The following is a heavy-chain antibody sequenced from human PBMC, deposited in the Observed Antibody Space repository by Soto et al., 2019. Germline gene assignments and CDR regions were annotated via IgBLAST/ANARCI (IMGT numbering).Heavy chain of an antibody. Sequence: QVQLVESGGGVVQPGRSLRLSCAASGFTFSSYGMHWVRQAPGKGLEWVAVIWYDASNKYYADSVKGRFTISRGNSKNTLYLQMNSLRAEDTAVYYCARDCAGYSSGWYQRGGFDYWGQGTLVTVSS. CDR2: IWYDASNK. D-gene: IGHD6-19*01. J-gene: IGHJ4*02. V-gene: IGHV3-33*01. CDR1: GFTFSSYG. CDR3: ARDCAGYSSGWYQRGGFDY.